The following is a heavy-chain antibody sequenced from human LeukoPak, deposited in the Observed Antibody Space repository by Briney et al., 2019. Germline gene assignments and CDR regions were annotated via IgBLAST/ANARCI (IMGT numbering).Heavy chain of an antibody. V-gene: IGHV1-2*02. Sequence: GASVKVSCKASGYTFNGYYMHWVRQAPGQGLEWMGWINPNSGGTNYAQKFQGRVTMTRDTSISTAYMELSRLRSDDTAVYYCARDRGYYYGSGSYFELWGQGTLVTVSS. J-gene: IGHJ4*02. CDR3: ARDRGYYYGSGSYFEL. CDR2: INPNSGGT. CDR1: GYTFNGYY. D-gene: IGHD3-10*01.